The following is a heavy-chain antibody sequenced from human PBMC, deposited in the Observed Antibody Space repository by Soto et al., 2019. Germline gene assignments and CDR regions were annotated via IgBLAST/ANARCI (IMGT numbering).Heavy chain of an antibody. CDR2: IFSIDDK. J-gene: IGHJ6*02. CDR1: GFSLSISGVG. D-gene: IGHD3-10*01. Sequence: QITLKESGPTLVKPTQTLTLTCTFSGFSLSISGVGVGWIRQPPGKALEWLALIFSIDDKRYSPSLKSRLTITKDTSKNQVVLIMTNIVPVDTATYYGSHMSGSGLFVMDVLGQGTTVTVSS. V-gene: IGHV2-5*01. CDR3: SHMSGSGLFVMDV.